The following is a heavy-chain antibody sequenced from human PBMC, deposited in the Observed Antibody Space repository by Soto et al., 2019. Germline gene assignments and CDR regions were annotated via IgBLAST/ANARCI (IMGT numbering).Heavy chain of an antibody. Sequence: QLQLQESGPGLVRPSETLSLTCTVSGGSVSSSSYYWGWIRQPPGKGLEWIGSIYYSGNTYYNPSLKNRVTISVDTCKNQFSLRLSSVTVADTAVYYCVTAKQWLLSGTSLNWFDPWGQGTLVIVSS. CDR3: VTAKQWLLSGTSLNWFDP. D-gene: IGHD6-19*01. V-gene: IGHV4-39*01. CDR2: IYYSGNT. J-gene: IGHJ5*02. CDR1: GGSVSSSSYY.